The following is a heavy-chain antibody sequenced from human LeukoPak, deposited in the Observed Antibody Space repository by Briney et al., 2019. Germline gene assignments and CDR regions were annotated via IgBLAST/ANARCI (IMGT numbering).Heavy chain of an antibody. J-gene: IGHJ4*02. V-gene: IGHV4-34*01. D-gene: IGHD3-22*01. CDR3: ARGGGYYSNYFDY. CDR2: IKHSGST. CDR1: GGSFSGYY. Sequence: ASETLSLTCAVYGGSFSGYYWSWIRQPPGKGLEWIGEIKHSGSTNYNPSLKSRVTISVDTSKNQFSLKLSSVTAADTAVYYCARGGGYYSNYFDYWGQGTLVTVSS.